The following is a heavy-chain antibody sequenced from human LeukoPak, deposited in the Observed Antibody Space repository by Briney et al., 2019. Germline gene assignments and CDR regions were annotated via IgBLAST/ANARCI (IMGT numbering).Heavy chain of an antibody. D-gene: IGHD1-26*01. CDR3: ARGKWEPLDY. Sequence: GGSLRLSCAASGFTFSSYEMNWVRQAPGKGLEWVSYISSSGRTKYYADSVKGRFTISRDNAKNSLYLQMNSLRAEDTAVYYCARGKWEPLDYWGQGTLVTVSS. CDR1: GFTFSSYE. CDR2: ISSSGRTK. V-gene: IGHV3-48*03. J-gene: IGHJ4*02.